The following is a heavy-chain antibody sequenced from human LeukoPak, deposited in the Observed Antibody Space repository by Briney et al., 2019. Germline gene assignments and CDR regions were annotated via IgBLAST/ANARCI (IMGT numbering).Heavy chain of an antibody. CDR3: ARRSVVGARTYYFDY. CDR1: GGSISSSYYY. CDR2: VYHSGGT. Sequence: SETLSLTCTVSGGSISSSYYYWGWIRQPPGKGLEWIGYVYHSGGTNYNPSLKSRVTISLDTSKNQFSVKLNSVTAADTAVYYCARRSVVGARTYYFDYWGQGTLVTVPS. V-gene: IGHV4-61*05. D-gene: IGHD2-15*01. J-gene: IGHJ4*02.